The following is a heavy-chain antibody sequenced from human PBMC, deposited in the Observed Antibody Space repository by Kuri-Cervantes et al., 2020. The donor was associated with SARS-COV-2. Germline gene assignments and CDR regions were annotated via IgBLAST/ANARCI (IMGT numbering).Heavy chain of an antibody. V-gene: IGHV3-74*01. J-gene: IGHJ6*02. D-gene: IGHD3-22*01. CDR2: INPDGSYT. CDR3: AKDRGEDSSGFCGMDV. CDR1: GFTFSGHW. Sequence: GESLKISCAASGFTFSGHWIHWVRQAPGKGLMWVSRINPDGSYTNNADSVKGRFTLSRDNSKNTLYPQMDSLRAEDTAVYYCAKDRGEDSSGFCGMDVWGQGTTVTVSS.